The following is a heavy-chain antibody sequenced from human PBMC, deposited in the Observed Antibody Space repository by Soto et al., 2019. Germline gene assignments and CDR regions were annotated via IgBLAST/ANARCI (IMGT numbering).Heavy chain of an antibody. CDR1: GFTFSDHY. Sequence: EVQLVESGGGFVQPGGSLRLSCAASGFTFSDHYIDWVRQAPGQGLEWVGRTRNKAKSYTTEYAASVKGRYTISRDDSNNSLYLQMNSLKTEAATVDYCARVAEVTTITRFDIDVWGKGTPVAVSS. J-gene: IGHJ6*03. V-gene: IGHV3-72*01. CDR3: ARVAEVTTITRFDIDV. CDR2: TRNKAKSYTT. D-gene: IGHD2-21*02.